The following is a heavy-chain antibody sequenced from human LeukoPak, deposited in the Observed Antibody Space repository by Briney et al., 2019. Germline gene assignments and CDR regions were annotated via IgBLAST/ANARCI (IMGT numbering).Heavy chain of an antibody. CDR3: ARQPYRSGADYFDY. J-gene: IGHJ4*02. V-gene: IGHV4-59*08. Sequence: SETLSLTCTVSDDSMTGSYWSWIRQPPGKGLEWVAYIFHSGDTTYHPSLRSRITISIDTSKNQYSLKLRSVTAADAAVYYCARQPYRSGADYFDYWGQGTLITVSS. CDR1: DDSMTGSY. CDR2: IFHSGDT. D-gene: IGHD2-15*01.